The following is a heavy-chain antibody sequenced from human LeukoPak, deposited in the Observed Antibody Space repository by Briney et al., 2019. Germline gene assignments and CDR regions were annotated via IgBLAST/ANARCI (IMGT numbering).Heavy chain of an antibody. CDR3: ARGTAMALFDY. D-gene: IGHD5-18*01. CDR2: FSSSSSTI. V-gene: IGHV3-48*04. CDR1: GFTFSSYS. J-gene: IGHJ4*02. Sequence: PGGSLRLSCAASGFTFSSYSMNWVRQAPGKGLEWVSYFSSSSSTIYYADSVKGRFTISRDNAKNSLYLQMNSLRAEDTAVYYCARGTAMALFDYWGQGTLVTVSS.